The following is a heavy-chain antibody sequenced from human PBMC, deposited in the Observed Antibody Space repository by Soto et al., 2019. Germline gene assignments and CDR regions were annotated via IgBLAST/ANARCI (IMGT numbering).Heavy chain of an antibody. Sequence: GGSLRLSCAASGFTFSSYSMNWVRQAPGKGLEWVSSISSSSSYIYYADSVKGRFTISRDNDKNSLYLQMNSLRAEDTTVYYCAILYSSSSYFDYWGQGTLVTVSS. CDR3: AILYSSSSYFDY. CDR2: ISSSSSYI. CDR1: GFTFSSYS. V-gene: IGHV3-21*01. D-gene: IGHD6-6*01. J-gene: IGHJ4*02.